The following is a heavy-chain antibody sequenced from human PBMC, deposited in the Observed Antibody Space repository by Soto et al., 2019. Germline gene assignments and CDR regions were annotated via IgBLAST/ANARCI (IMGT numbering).Heavy chain of an antibody. J-gene: IGHJ3*02. CDR1: GGTFSSYA. Sequence: GASVKVSCKASGGTFSSYAISCVRQAPGQGLEWMGGIIPIFGTANYAQKFQGRVTITADESTSTAYMELSSLRSEDTAVYYCARPYCSGGSCYSGFDAFDIWGQGTMVTVSS. V-gene: IGHV1-69*13. D-gene: IGHD2-15*01. CDR2: IIPIFGTA. CDR3: ARPYCSGGSCYSGFDAFDI.